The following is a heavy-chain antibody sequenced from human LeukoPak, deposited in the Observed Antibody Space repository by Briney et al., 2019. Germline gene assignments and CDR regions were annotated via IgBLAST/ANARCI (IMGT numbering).Heavy chain of an antibody. V-gene: IGHV4-39*07. CDR1: GGSISSSSYY. D-gene: IGHD5-18*01. Sequence: PSETLSLTCTVSGGSISSSSYYWGWIRQPPGKGLEWIGSIYYSGSTYYNPSLKSRVTISVDTSKNQFSLKLSSVTAADTAVYYCARVNGGYSYGSHDYWGQGILVTVSS. CDR2: IYYSGST. J-gene: IGHJ4*02. CDR3: ARVNGGYSYGSHDY.